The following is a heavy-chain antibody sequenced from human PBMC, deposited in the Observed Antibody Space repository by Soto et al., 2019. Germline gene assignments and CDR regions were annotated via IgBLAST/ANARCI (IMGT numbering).Heavy chain of an antibody. J-gene: IGHJ4*02. Sequence: SETLSLTCTVSVESISIYYWSWIRQPPGKGLEWIGYMYYSGSTNYNPSLKSRLTISVDTSKSQISLTLTSVTAADSAVYYCQGGDFWGQGTRVTVSS. CDR3: QGGDF. CDR2: MYYSGST. V-gene: IGHV4-59*12. D-gene: IGHD3-16*01. CDR1: VESISIYY.